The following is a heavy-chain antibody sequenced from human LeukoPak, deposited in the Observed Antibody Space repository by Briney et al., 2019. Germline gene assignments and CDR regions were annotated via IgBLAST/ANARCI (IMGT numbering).Heavy chain of an antibody. J-gene: IGHJ6*03. CDR2: IYYSGST. D-gene: IGHD4-17*01. V-gene: IGHV4-59*01. CDR1: GFSFSSYA. Sequence: PGGSLRLSCAASGFSFSSYAMSWVRQAPGKGLEWIGYIYYSGSTNYNPSLKSRVTISVDTSKNQFSLNLSSVTAADTAVYYCARNPTTVTTWYYYKDVWGKGTTVTVSS. CDR3: ARNPTTVTTWYYYKDV.